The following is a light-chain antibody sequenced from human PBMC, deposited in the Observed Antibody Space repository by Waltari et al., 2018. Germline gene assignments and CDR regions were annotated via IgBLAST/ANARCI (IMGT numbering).Light chain of an antibody. CDR2: GAS. Sequence: EIVLTQSPATLSLSPGERATLSCRASQSVSSSLAWYQQKPGQAPRLLIYGASSRATGIPDMFSGSGSGTDFTLTISSLEPEDFAVYYCQQYSNWYSFGQGTKVEIK. J-gene: IGKJ2*03. CDR1: QSVSSS. V-gene: IGKV3-15*01. CDR3: QQYSNWYS.